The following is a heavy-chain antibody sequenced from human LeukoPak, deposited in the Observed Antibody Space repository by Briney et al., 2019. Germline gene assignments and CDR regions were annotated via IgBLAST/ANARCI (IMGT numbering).Heavy chain of an antibody. V-gene: IGHV3-48*01. D-gene: IGHD2-21*02. CDR1: GLSFNSNV. J-gene: IGHJ4*02. Sequence: GGSLRLSCVASGLSFNSNVVNWVRQAPGKGLEWISFISSGSDTIYYADSVRGRFTISRDNSKNTVDLQMNSLRVEDTAVYFCAKDKDTPATAQPQRGYFESWGQGTLVTVSA. CDR2: ISSGSDTI. CDR3: AKDKDTPATAQPQRGYFES.